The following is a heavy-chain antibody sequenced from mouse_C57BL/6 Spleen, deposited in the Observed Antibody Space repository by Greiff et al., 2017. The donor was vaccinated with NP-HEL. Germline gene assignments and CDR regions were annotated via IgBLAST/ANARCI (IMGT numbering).Heavy chain of an antibody. CDR1: GYTFTDYN. J-gene: IGHJ4*01. V-gene: IGHV1-18*01. CDR2: INPNNGGT. Sequence: EVQLQESGPELVKPGASVKISCKASGYTFTDYNMDWVKQSHGKSLEWIGDINPNNGGTIYNQKFKGKATLTVDKSSSTAYMELRSLTSEDTADDYGARGGSRYYYAMDYWGKGASVTVAS. CDR3: ARGGSRYYYAMDY.